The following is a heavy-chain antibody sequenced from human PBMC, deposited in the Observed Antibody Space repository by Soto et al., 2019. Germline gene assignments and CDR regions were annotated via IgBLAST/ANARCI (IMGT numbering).Heavy chain of an antibody. J-gene: IGHJ6*02. CDR2: IYPGDSDT. D-gene: IGHD6-19*01. CDR1: GYSFTSYW. V-gene: IGHV5-51*01. Sequence: GESLKISCKGSGYSFTSYWIGWVRQMPGKGLEWMGIIYPGDSDTRYSPSFQGQVTISADKSISTAYLQWSSLKASDTAMYYCSRQSSSGWWPPIGYYYYGMDVWGQGTTVTVSS. CDR3: SRQSSSGWWPPIGYYYYGMDV.